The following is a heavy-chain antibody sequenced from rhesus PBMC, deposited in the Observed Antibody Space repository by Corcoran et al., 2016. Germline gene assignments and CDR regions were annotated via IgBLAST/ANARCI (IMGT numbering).Heavy chain of an antibody. Sequence: QVTLKESGPALVKPTQTLTLTCTFSGFSLSTSGMGVGWIRQPSRKTLEWLATTYWTDDKYYRTTLKSRLTISKDTSKNQVVLTMTNMDPVDTATYFCVRTLLNTVGRFDVWGPGVLVTVSS. D-gene: IGHD4-23*01. V-gene: IGHV2S1*01. J-gene: IGHJ5-1*01. CDR2: TYWTDDK. CDR3: VRTLLNTVGRFDV. CDR1: GFSLSTSGMG.